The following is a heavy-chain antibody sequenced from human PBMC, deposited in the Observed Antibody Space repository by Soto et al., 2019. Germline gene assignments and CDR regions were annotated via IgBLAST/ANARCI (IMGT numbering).Heavy chain of an antibody. Sequence: SVKVSCKASGGTFSSYAISWVRQAPGQGLEWMGGIIPIFGTANYAQKFQGRVTITADESTSTAYMELSSLRSEDTAVYYCARDGGSYGWFDPWGQGTLVTVSS. CDR1: GGTFSSYA. D-gene: IGHD2-15*01. CDR3: ARDGGSYGWFDP. J-gene: IGHJ5*02. CDR2: IIPIFGTA. V-gene: IGHV1-69*13.